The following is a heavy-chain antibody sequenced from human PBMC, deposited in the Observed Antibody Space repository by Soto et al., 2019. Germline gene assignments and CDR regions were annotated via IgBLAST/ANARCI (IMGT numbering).Heavy chain of an antibody. J-gene: IGHJ4*02. Sequence: SETLSLTCTVSGGSISSGDYYWSWIRQPPGKGLEWIGYIYYSGSTYYNPSLKSRVTISVDTSKNQFSLKLSSVTAADTAVYYCARASYTYYYDSSGYYSPEYYFDYWGQGTLVAVSS. CDR2: IYYSGST. V-gene: IGHV4-30-4*01. CDR1: GGSISSGDYY. CDR3: ARASYTYYYDSSGYYSPEYYFDY. D-gene: IGHD3-22*01.